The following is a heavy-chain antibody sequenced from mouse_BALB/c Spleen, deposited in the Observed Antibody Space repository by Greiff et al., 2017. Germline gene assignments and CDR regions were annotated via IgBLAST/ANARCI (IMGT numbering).Heavy chain of an antibody. D-gene: IGHD3-1*01. V-gene: IGHV1-7*01. J-gene: IGHJ4*01. CDR2: INPSTGYT. CDR3: ARSGPSAARATCAMDY. CDR1: GYTFTSYW. Sequence: VKLMESGAELAKPGASVKMSCKASGYTFTSYWMHWVKQRPGQGLEWIGYINPSTGYTEYNQKFKDKATLTADKSSSTAYMQLSSLTSEDSAVYYCARSGPSAARATCAMDYWGQGTSVTVSS.